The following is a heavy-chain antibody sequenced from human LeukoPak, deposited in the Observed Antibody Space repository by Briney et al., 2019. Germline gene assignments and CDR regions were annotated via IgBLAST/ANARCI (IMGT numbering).Heavy chain of an antibody. D-gene: IGHD5-24*01. CDR1: GFTFSNYW. Sequence: PGGSLRLSCAASGFTFSNYWMSWVRQAPGKGLEWVANIKQDGSEKFYVNSVKGRFTISRDNSKNTLYLQMNSLRAEDTAVYYCAKVAGGPDGYDDYWGQGTLVTVSS. CDR2: IKQDGSEK. J-gene: IGHJ4*02. CDR3: AKVAGGPDGYDDY. V-gene: IGHV3-7*01.